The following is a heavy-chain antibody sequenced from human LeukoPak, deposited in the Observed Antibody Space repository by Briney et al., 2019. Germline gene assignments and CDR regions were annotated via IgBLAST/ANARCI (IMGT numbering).Heavy chain of an antibody. J-gene: IGHJ4*02. V-gene: IGHV3-48*01. CDR2: ISSSSSTI. Sequence: GGSLRLSCAASGFTFSSYSINWWRRPPGEELQWGSYISSSSSTIYYADSVKDRFAISRDNAKNSLYLQMTSLRAEDTAVYYCASLLNKVQLAQDCWGQRTLVTVSS. CDR3: ASLLNKVQLAQDC. D-gene: IGHD5-18*01. CDR1: GFTFSSYS.